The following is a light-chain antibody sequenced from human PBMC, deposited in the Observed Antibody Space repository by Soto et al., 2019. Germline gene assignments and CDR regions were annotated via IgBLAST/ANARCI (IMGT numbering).Light chain of an antibody. V-gene: IGLV2-14*03. CDR2: DVS. CDR1: TSDVGGFDY. CDR3: SSYTTTGTQV. J-gene: IGLJ1*01. Sequence: QSVLTQPASVSGSPGQSITVSCTGTTSDVGGFDYVSWYQQHPGKAPKLMIFDVSNRPSGVSDRFSGSKSGNTASLTISGLQAEDEADYCCSSYTTTGTQVFGTGTKVTVL.